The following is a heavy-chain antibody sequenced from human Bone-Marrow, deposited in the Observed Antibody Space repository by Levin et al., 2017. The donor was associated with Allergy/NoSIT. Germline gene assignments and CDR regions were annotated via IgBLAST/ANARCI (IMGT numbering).Heavy chain of an antibody. D-gene: IGHD3-10*01. J-gene: IGHJ6*02. CDR2: IYSGGSA. CDR3: TRPSYYYDGTDV. CDR1: GLTVSNNY. V-gene: IGHV3-66*04. Sequence: GGSLRLSCAASGLTVSNNYMSWVRQAPGKGLEWVSVIYSGGSAVYADPVKGRFTISRDNSKNTLYLQMNRLRAEDTAVYYCTRPSYYYDGTDVWGQGTTVTVSS.